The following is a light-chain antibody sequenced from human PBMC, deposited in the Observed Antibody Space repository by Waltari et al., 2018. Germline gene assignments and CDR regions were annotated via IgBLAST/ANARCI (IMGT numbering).Light chain of an antibody. V-gene: IGKV3-20*01. CDR1: ESIGRY. CDR2: CAS. J-gene: IGKJ1*01. Sequence: SCRASESIGRYLAWYQQKPDQAPRLLIYCASSMATGIADRFSGSGSGTDFSLTISRLEPEDFAVYYCQNHERLPATFGQGTKVEIK. CDR3: QNHERLPAT.